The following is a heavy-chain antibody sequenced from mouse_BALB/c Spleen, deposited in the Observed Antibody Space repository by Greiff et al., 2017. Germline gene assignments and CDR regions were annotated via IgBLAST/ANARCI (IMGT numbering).Heavy chain of an antibody. CDR1: GYTFTSYD. J-gene: IGHJ1*01. D-gene: IGHD2-4*01. CDR2: IFPGDGST. CDR3: ARGDYGYWYFDV. Sequence: VQLQPSGAELVKPGASVKLSCKASGYTFTSYDLNWVRQRPEQGLEWIGWIFPGDGSTKYNEKFKGKATLTTDKSSSTAYMQLSRLTSEDSAVYFCARGDYGYWYFDVWGAGTTVTVSS. V-gene: IGHV1S56*01.